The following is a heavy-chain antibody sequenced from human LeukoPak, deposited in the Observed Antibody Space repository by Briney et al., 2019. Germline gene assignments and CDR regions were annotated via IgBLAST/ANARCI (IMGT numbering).Heavy chain of an antibody. V-gene: IGHV1-18*01. CDR2: ISAYNGNT. CDR3: ARDLAVAVAVESYYYYGMDV. J-gene: IGHJ6*02. D-gene: IGHD6-13*01. CDR1: GYTFTSYG. Sequence: GASVKVSCKAPGYTFTSYGISWVRQAPGQGLEWMGWISAYNGNTNYAQKVQGRVTMTTDRSTSTAYMELRSLRSDDTAVYYCARDLAVAVAVESYYYYGMDVWGQGTTVTVSS.